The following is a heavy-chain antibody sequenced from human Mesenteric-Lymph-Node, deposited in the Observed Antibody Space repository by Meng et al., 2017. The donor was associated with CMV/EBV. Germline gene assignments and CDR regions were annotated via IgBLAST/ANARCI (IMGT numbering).Heavy chain of an antibody. CDR1: GGSFSGYY. J-gene: IGHJ4*02. CDR3: AIKTKTYYDFWSGYPHYFDY. CDR2: INHSGST. V-gene: IGHV4-34*01. Sequence: SETLSLTCAVYGGSFSGYYWSWIRQPPGKGLEWIGKINHSGSTNYNPSLKSRVTISVDTSKNQFSLKLSSVTAADTAVYYCAIKTKTYYDFWSGYPHYFDYWGQGTLVTVSS. D-gene: IGHD3-3*01.